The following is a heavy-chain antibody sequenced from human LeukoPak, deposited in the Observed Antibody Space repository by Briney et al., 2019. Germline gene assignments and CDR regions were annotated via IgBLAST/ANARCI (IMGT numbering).Heavy chain of an antibody. V-gene: IGHV1-18*01. J-gene: IGHJ6*02. CDR2: ISAYNGNT. Sequence: ASVKVSCKASGYTFTSYGISWVRQAPGQGLEWMGWISAYNGNTNYAQKLQGRVTMTTDTSTSTAYMELRSLRSDDTAVYYCAATELGYCSSTSCYEWAPRGYYYGMDVWGQGTTVTVSS. D-gene: IGHD2-2*01. CDR3: AATELGYCSSTSCYEWAPRGYYYGMDV. CDR1: GYTFTSYG.